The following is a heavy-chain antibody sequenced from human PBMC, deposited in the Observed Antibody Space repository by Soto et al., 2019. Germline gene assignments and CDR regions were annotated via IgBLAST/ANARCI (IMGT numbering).Heavy chain of an antibody. CDR2: IYYSGST. CDR3: ATSVVVAATRLLRFDY. Sequence: QVQLQESGPGLVKPSQTLSLTCTVSGGSISSGGYYWSWIRQHPGKGLEWIGYIYYSGSTYYNPSLKSRVTISVDTCKNQFSLKLSSVTAADTAVYYCATSVVVAATRLLRFDYWGQGTLVTVSS. V-gene: IGHV4-31*03. D-gene: IGHD2-15*01. J-gene: IGHJ4*02. CDR1: GGSISSGGYY.